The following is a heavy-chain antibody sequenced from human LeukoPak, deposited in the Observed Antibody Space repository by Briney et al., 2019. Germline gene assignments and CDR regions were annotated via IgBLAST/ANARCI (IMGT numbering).Heavy chain of an antibody. V-gene: IGHV1-69*04. Sequence: SVKVSCKASGGTFSSYAISWVRQAPGQGLEWMGRIIPIFGIANYAQKLQGRVTITADKSTSTAYMELSSLRSEDTAVYYCARELMDTAMVTGFGYWGQGTLVTVSP. CDR1: GGTFSSYA. D-gene: IGHD5-18*01. J-gene: IGHJ4*02. CDR2: IIPIFGIA. CDR3: ARELMDTAMVTGFGY.